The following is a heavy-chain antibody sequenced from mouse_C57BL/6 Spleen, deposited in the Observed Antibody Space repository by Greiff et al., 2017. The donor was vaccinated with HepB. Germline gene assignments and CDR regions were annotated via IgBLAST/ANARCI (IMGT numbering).Heavy chain of an antibody. CDR1: GYTFTSYW. CDR3: ARWRAQATFLDH. CDR2: IDPSDSYT. J-gene: IGHJ2*01. D-gene: IGHD3-2*02. Sequence: QVQLKQPGAELVMPGASVKLSCKASGYTFTSYWMHWVKQRPGQGLEWIGEIDPSDSYTNYNQKFKGKSTLTVDKSSSTAYMQLSSLTSEDSAVYYCARWRAQATFLDHWGQGTTLTVSS. V-gene: IGHV1-69*01.